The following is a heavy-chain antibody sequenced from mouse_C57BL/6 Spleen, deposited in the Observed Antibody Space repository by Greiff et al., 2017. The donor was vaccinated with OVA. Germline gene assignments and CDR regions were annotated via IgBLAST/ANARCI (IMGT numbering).Heavy chain of an antibody. CDR3: ARDGYDYAMDY. Sequence: EVKVEESGPGLVKPSQSLSLTCSVTGYSITSGYYWNWIRQFPGNKLEWMGYISYDGSNNYNPSLKNRISITRDTSKNQFFLKLNSVTTEDTATYYCARDGYDYAMDYWGQGTSVTVSS. D-gene: IGHD2-2*01. V-gene: IGHV3-6*01. CDR1: GYSITSGYY. CDR2: ISYDGSN. J-gene: IGHJ4*01.